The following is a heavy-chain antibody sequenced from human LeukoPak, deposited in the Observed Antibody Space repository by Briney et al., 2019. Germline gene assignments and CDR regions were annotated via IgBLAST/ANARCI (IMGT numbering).Heavy chain of an antibody. CDR1: GFTFSLYG. V-gene: IGHV3-30*03. Sequence: PGGSLRLSCAASGFTFSLYGIHCVRQAPGKGLEWVAVISDDGSTKYYSDSVKGRFTISRDNSKNTLYLQMNSLRAEDTAVYYCARARVVPAATHFDYWGQGTLVTVSS. D-gene: IGHD2-2*01. CDR2: ISDDGSTK. J-gene: IGHJ4*02. CDR3: ARARVVPAATHFDY.